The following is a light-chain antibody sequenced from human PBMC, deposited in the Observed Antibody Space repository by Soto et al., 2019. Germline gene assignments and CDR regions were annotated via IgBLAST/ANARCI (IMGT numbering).Light chain of an antibody. J-gene: IGLJ2*01. CDR3: AASDDSLNGVV. V-gene: IGLV1-44*01. CDR2: TSN. Sequence: QSVLTQAPSASGTPGQRVTISCSGSSSNIGSNTVNWYQQLPGTAPKLLIHTSNQRPSGVPDRFSGSKSGTSASLAISGLQSEDETDYYCAASDDSLNGVVFGGGTKLTVL. CDR1: SSNIGSNT.